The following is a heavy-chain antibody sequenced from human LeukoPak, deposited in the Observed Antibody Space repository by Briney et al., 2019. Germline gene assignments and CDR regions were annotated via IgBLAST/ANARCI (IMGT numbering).Heavy chain of an antibody. CDR2: ISAYNGNT. J-gene: IGHJ5*02. V-gene: IGHV1-18*01. CDR1: GYTFTSYG. Sequence: ASVKVSCKASGYTFTSYGISWVRQAPGQGLEGMGWISAYNGNTNYAQKLQGRGTMTTDTSTSTAYMELRSLRYDDTAVYYCARKSGSSGYYYSNWFAPWGQGTLVTVSS. CDR3: ARKSGSSGYYYSNWFAP. D-gene: IGHD3-22*01.